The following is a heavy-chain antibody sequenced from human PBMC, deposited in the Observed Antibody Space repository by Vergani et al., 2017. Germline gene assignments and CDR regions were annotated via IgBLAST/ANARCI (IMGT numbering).Heavy chain of an antibody. D-gene: IGHD1-1*01. Sequence: EVELVQSGPEMRKPGVSLKIPCKGSEYSFGNYWIGWVRQMPGKGLEWMGSIYLADSDTRYSPSFQGHVTISADKSISTAFLQWDSLKASDTALYYCARHTTYTDSWGQGTLVTVSS. J-gene: IGHJ4*02. V-gene: IGHV5-51*01. CDR2: IYLADSDT. CDR3: ARHTTYTDS. CDR1: EYSFGNYW.